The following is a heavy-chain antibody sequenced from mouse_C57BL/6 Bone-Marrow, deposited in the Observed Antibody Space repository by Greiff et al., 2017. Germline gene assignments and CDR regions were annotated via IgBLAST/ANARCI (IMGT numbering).Heavy chain of an antibody. CDR1: GYTFTDYY. D-gene: IGHD2-4*01. CDR3: ARRAYDYPLNY. CDR2: INPNNGGT. J-gene: IGHJ2*01. V-gene: IGHV1-26*01. Sequence: EVQLQQSGPELVKPGASVKISCKASGYTFTDYYMHWVKQSHGKSLEWIGDINPNNGGTSYNQKFKGKATLTVDKSSSTAYMELRSLTSEDSAVYYCARRAYDYPLNYWGQGTTLTVSA.